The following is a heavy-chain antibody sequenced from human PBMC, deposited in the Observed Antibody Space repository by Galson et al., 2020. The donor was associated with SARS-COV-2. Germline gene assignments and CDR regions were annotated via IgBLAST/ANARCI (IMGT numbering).Heavy chain of an antibody. CDR2: IDWDDDK. V-gene: IGHV2-70*04. Sequence: SGPTLVKPTQTLTLTCTFSGFSLRTSGMRVGWIRQPPGKALEWLARIDWDDDKFYSTSLKTRLTISKDTSKNQVVLTMTNMDPVDTATYYCARISYDSSGYINGAFDYRGQGTLVTVSS. D-gene: IGHD3-22*01. CDR3: ARISYDSSGYINGAFDY. J-gene: IGHJ4*02. CDR1: GFSLRTSGMR.